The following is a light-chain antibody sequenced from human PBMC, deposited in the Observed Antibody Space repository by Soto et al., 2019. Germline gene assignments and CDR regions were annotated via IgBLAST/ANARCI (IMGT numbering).Light chain of an antibody. Sequence: DVVMTQSPLSLPVTLGQPASISCRSSQSLVYSDGNTYLNWFHQRPGQSPRRLIYKVSKRDSGVPERFSGSGSGTDFTLKISRVEAEDVGVYYCMQGTYWPRLTFGGGTKVEIK. CDR3: MQGTYWPRLT. CDR2: KVS. J-gene: IGKJ4*01. CDR1: QSLVYSDGNTY. V-gene: IGKV2-30*01.